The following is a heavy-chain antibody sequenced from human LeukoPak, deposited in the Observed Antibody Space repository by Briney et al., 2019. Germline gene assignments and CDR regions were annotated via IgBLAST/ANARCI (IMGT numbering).Heavy chain of an antibody. V-gene: IGHV3-43*01. Sequence: GGSLRLSGAASGFTFGSYTMHWVRQVPGKGLEWVSLISWNGVSTSYADSVKGRFTISRDNNKDSLYLQMNSLRSEDTALYYCARDPSGSIDFWGQGTLVTVSS. J-gene: IGHJ4*02. CDR2: ISWNGVST. CDR1: GFTFGSYT. CDR3: ARDPSGSIDF. D-gene: IGHD3-10*01.